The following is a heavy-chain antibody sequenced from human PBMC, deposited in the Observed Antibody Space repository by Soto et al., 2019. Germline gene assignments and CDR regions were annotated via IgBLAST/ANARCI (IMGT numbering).Heavy chain of an antibody. CDR3: ALEYSSGWQYPDRVHFDY. J-gene: IGHJ4*02. V-gene: IGHV2-5*02. CDR1: GFSLSTSGVG. D-gene: IGHD6-19*01. Sequence: QITLKESGPTLVKPTQTLTLTCTFSGFSLSTSGVGVGWIRQPPGKALEWLALIYWDDDKRYSPSLKSRLTLTKDTSKNQVVLTMTNMDPVDTATYYCALEYSSGWQYPDRVHFDYWGQGTLVTVSS. CDR2: IYWDDDK.